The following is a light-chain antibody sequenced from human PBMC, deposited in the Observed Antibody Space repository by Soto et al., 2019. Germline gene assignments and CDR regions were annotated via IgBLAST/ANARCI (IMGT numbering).Light chain of an antibody. J-gene: IGLJ1*01. CDR3: SSYTSSSTYNYV. V-gene: IGLV2-14*01. Sequence: QSVLTQPASVSGSPGQSITISCTGTSSDVGGYNYVSWYQQHPGKAPKLMIYDVSNRPSGVSNRFSGSKSGNTASLTISVLQAEDEADYYCSSYTSSSTYNYVFGTGTKVTVL. CDR2: DVS. CDR1: SSDVGGYNY.